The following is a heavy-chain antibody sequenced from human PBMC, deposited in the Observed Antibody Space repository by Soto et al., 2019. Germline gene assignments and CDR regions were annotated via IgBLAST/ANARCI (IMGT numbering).Heavy chain of an antibody. CDR1: GFTFSDFY. J-gene: IGHJ4*02. CDR2: ISINSNHK. Sequence: QIKLVESGGGLVKPGGSLRLSCAASGFTFSDFYMTWVRQAPGNGLEWLSYISINSNHKEYGDSVKGRHTLSRDNANNSLYMQMNSLRADDTAVYYCVRGGGGAQFDYWGQGPLVTVSS. CDR3: VRGGGGAQFDY. V-gene: IGHV3-11*06. D-gene: IGHD2-21*01.